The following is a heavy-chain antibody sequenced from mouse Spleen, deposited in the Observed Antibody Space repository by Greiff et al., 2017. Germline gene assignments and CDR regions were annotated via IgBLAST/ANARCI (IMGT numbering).Heavy chain of an antibody. D-gene: IGHD2-4*01. V-gene: IGHV1S127*01. CDR2: IDPSDSYT. J-gene: IGHJ2*01. CDR3: TRRGITTGFDY. CDR1: GYTFTSYW. Sequence: VQLQQPGAELVKPGASVKMSCKASGYTFTSYWMHWVKQRPGQGLEWIGVIDPSDSYTSYNQKFKGKATLTVDTSSSTAYMQLSSLTSEDSAVYYCTRRGITTGFDYWGQGTTLTVSS.